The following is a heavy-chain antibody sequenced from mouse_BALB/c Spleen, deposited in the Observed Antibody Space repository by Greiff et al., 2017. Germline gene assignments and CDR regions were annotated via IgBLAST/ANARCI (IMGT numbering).Heavy chain of an antibody. V-gene: IGHV5-17*02. CDR2: ISSGSSTI. CDR3: ARTYYGNYDGVDY. CDR1: GFTFSSFG. Sequence: EVKVVESGGGLVQPGGSRKLSCAASGFTFSSFGMHWVRQAPEKGLEWVAYISSGSSTIYYADTVKGRFTISRDNPKNTLFLQMTSLRSEDTAMYYCARTYYGNYDGVDYWGQGTTLTVSS. D-gene: IGHD2-10*01. J-gene: IGHJ2*01.